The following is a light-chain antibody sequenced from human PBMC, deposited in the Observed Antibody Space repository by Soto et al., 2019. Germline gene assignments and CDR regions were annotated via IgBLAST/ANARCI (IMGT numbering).Light chain of an antibody. V-gene: IGKV3-20*01. CDR2: GAS. J-gene: IGKJ5*01. Sequence: EIVLTQSPRTLSLSPCERATLSCMAIQSVSSSYLAWYQQKPGQAPRLLIYGASSRATGIPDRFSGSGSGTDFTLTISRLEPEDFAVYYCQHYSSSPPAITFGQGTRLEIK. CDR3: QHYSSSPPAIT. CDR1: QSVSSSY.